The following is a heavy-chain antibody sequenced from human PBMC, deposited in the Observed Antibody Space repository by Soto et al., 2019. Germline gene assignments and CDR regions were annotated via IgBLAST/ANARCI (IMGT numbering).Heavy chain of an antibody. CDR1: GYTFTGYY. Sequence: ASVKVSCKASGYTFTGYYMHWVRQAPGQGLEWMGWINPNSGGTNYAQKFQGWVTMTTDTSTSTAYMELSRLRSDDTAVYYCARRSSRFNWFDPWGQGTLVTVSS. CDR2: INPNSGGT. D-gene: IGHD6-19*01. J-gene: IGHJ5*02. V-gene: IGHV1-2*04. CDR3: ARRSSRFNWFDP.